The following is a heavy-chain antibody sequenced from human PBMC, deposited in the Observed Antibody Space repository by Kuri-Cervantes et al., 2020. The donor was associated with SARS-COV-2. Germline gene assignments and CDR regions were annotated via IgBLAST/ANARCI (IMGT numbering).Heavy chain of an antibody. Sequence: ETLSLTCAASGFTFSSYWMSWVRQAPGKGLEWVANIKQDGSEKYYVDSVKGRFTISRDNAKNSLYLQMNSLRAEDTAVYYCAKDLGRPNWFDPWGQGTLVTVSS. CDR2: IKQDGSEK. CDR1: GFTFSSYW. J-gene: IGHJ5*02. CDR3: AKDLGRPNWFDP. V-gene: IGHV3-7*03.